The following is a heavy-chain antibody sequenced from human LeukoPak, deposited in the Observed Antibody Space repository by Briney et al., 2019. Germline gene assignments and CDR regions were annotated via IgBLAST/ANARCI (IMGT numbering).Heavy chain of an antibody. CDR2: IGGNGGST. D-gene: IGHD2-2*01. CDR3: ARPASQFYYYHMDV. Sequence: GGSLRLSCAASGFTFSSYAMSWVRQAPGRGLEWVSGIGGNGGSTYYADSAKGRFTISRDNSKNTLYLLMDSLRADDTAVYYCARPASQFYYYHMDVWGQGTTVTVSS. J-gene: IGHJ6*02. CDR1: GFTFSSYA. V-gene: IGHV3-23*01.